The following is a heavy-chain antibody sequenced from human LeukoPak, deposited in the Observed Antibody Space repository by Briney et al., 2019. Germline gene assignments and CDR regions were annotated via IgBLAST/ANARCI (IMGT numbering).Heavy chain of an antibody. D-gene: IGHD3-9*01. CDR2: ISGSGDST. CDR3: ARTYFDILGGRFDY. Sequence: GGSLRLSCAASGFTFSTYGMSWVRQAPGKGLEWVSAISGSGDSTYYADSVKGRFTISRDNSKNTLYLQMNSLTAEDTAVYYCARTYFDILGGRFDYWGQGTLVTVSS. V-gene: IGHV3-23*01. CDR1: GFTFSTYG. J-gene: IGHJ4*02.